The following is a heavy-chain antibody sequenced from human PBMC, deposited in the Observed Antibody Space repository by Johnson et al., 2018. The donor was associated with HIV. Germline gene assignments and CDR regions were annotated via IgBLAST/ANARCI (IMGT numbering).Heavy chain of an antibody. CDR3: ARDSTPWGDDYVDYAFDI. D-gene: IGHD4/OR15-4a*01. CDR2: ISSSGSTI. CDR1: GFTFSDYY. V-gene: IGHV3-11*04. Sequence: QVQLVESGGGLVKPGGSLRLSCAASGFTFSDYYMSWIRQAPGKGLEWVSFISSSGSTIYYADSVKGRFTISRDNAKNSLFLQMNSLRAEDTAVYYCARDSTPWGDDYVDYAFDIWGQGTLVTVSS. J-gene: IGHJ3*02.